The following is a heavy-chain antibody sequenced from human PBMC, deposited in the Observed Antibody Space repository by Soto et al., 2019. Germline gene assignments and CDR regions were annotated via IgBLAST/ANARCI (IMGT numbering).Heavy chain of an antibody. D-gene: IGHD3-3*01. Sequence: ASVKVSFKASGYTFTGYYMHWVRQAPGQGLEWMGWINPNSGGTNYAQKFQGRVTMTRDTSISTAYMELSRLRSDDTAVYYCARDPDYDFWSGYPFYWGQGTLVTSPQ. V-gene: IGHV1-2*02. J-gene: IGHJ4*02. CDR1: GYTFTGYY. CDR2: INPNSGGT. CDR3: ARDPDYDFWSGYPFY.